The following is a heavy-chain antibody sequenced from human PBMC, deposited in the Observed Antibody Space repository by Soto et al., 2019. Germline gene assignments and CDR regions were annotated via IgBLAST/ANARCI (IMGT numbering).Heavy chain of an antibody. V-gene: IGHV3-33*08. J-gene: IGHJ4*02. D-gene: IGHD3-22*01. Sequence: GGSLRLSCAGSGFTFSTYWMHWVRQAPGKGLEWVSVIWYDGSNKYYADSVKGRFTISRDNSKNTLYLQMNSLRAEDTAVYYCARDSTMIVGAFDYWGQGTLVTVSS. CDR1: GFTFSTYW. CDR3: ARDSTMIVGAFDY. CDR2: IWYDGSNK.